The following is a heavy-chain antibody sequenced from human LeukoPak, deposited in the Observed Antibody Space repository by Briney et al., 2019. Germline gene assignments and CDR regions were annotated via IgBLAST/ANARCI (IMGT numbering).Heavy chain of an antibody. CDR1: GFTFSNFW. D-gene: IGHD4-11*01. V-gene: IGHV3-7*01. J-gene: IGHJ4*02. CDR2: IKQDGSER. CDR3: ARDGYSNGLDY. Sequence: GGSLRLSCAASGFTFSNFWMSWVRQAPGKGLEWVANIKQDGSERYYVDSVKGRFTISRDNAKNSLYLQMNSLRAEDTAVYYCARDGYSNGLDYWGQGTLAIVSS.